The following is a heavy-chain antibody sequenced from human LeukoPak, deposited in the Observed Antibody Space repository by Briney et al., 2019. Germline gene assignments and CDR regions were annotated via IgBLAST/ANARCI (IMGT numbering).Heavy chain of an antibody. V-gene: IGHV4-59*01. Sequence: SETLSLTCAVYGGSFSSYYWSWIRQPPGKGLEWIGYIYYSGSTNYNPSLKSRVTISVDTSKNQFSLKLSSVTAADTAVYYCARGVGYSSGWYPNWFDPWGQGTLVTVSS. J-gene: IGHJ5*02. CDR3: ARGVGYSSGWYPNWFDP. CDR1: GGSFSSYY. CDR2: IYYSGST. D-gene: IGHD6-19*01.